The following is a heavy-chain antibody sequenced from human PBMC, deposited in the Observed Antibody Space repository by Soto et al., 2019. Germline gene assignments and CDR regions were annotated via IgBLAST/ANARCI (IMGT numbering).Heavy chain of an antibody. CDR2: ISYDGSNK. J-gene: IGHJ4*02. Sequence: PGGSLRPSCAASGFTFSSHAMRWVRQAPGKGLEWVAVISYDGSNKYYAESVKGRFTISRDNSKNTLYLQMNSLRAEDTAVYYCARDRYGDYVSCFDYWGQGTLVTVSS. D-gene: IGHD4-17*01. CDR3: ARDRYGDYVSCFDY. CDR1: GFTFSSHA. V-gene: IGHV3-30-3*01.